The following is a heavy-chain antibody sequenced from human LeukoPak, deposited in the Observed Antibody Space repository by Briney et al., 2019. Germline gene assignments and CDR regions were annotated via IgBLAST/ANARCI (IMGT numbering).Heavy chain of an antibody. CDR1: GFTFSSYA. D-gene: IGHD1-26*01. J-gene: IGHJ5*02. V-gene: IGHV3-23*01. CDR3: AETGSGTYYVS. CDR2: ISGSYST. Sequence: GGSLRLSCAASGFTFSSYAMNWVRQAPGKGLEWVSAISGSYSTDYAGSVKGRFTISRDNSKNTLYLQMNSLRAEDTAVYYCAETGSGTYYVSWGQGTLVTVSS.